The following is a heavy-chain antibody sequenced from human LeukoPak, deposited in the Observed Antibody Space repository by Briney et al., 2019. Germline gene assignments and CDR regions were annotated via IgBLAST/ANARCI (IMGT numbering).Heavy chain of an antibody. V-gene: IGHV3-30-3*01. CDR3: GGGSYYAGADVDY. CDR1: GFTFSSYA. Sequence: PGGSLRLSCAASGFTFSSYAMHRVRQAPGKGLEWVAVISYDGSNKYYADSVKGRFTISRDNSKNTLYLQMNSLRAEDTAVYYCGGGSYYAGADVDYWGQGTLVTVSS. CDR2: ISYDGSNK. D-gene: IGHD1-26*01. J-gene: IGHJ4*02.